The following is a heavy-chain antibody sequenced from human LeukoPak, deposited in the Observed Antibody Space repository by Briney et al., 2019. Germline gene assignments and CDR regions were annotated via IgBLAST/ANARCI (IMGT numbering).Heavy chain of an antibody. CDR1: GGSISSYY. J-gene: IGHJ6*04. D-gene: IGHD5-24*01. CDR3: ARVGRDGYNPDV. CDR2: IYYSGST. Sequence: SETLSLTCTVSGGSISSYYWSWIRQPPGKGLEWIGYIYYSGSTNYNPSLKSRVTISVDTSKNQFSLKLSSVTAADTAVYYCARVGRDGYNPDVWGKGTTVTVSS. V-gene: IGHV4-59*01.